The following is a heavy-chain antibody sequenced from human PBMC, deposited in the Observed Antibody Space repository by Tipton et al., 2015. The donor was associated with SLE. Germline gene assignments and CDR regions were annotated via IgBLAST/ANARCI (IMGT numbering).Heavy chain of an antibody. CDR1: GGSISSHY. CDR3: ARGIAAAGVIFDY. CDR2: IYYSGST. Sequence: LRLSCTVSGGSISSHYWSWIRQPPGKGLEWIGYIYYSGSTNYNPSLKSRVTISVDTSKNQFSLKLSSVTAADTAVYYCARGIAAAGVIFDYWGQGTLVNVSS. J-gene: IGHJ4*02. D-gene: IGHD6-13*01. V-gene: IGHV4-59*11.